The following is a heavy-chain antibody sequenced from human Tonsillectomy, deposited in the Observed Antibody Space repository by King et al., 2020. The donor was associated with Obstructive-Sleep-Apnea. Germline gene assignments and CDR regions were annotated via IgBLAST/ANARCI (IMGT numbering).Heavy chain of an antibody. D-gene: IGHD3-9*01. Sequence: VQLQQWGAGLLKPSETLSLTCAVKGGSFSGYYWSWVRQPPGKGLGWIGGCSDSGSTNYNPSLKSRVTILVDTSKNQFSLNLTPVTDPVTAVYFCVGGRAFYDTLTGYSQVDYWGQGTLVTVPS. CDR2: CSDSGST. J-gene: IGHJ4*02. V-gene: IGHV4-34*01. CDR3: VGGRAFYDTLTGYSQVDY. CDR1: GGSFSGYY.